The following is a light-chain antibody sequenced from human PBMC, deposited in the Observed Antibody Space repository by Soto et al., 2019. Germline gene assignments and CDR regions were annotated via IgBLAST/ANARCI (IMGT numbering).Light chain of an antibody. J-gene: IGKJ1*01. Sequence: EIVLTQSPATLSLSPGERATLSCRASQSVSSYLAWYQQKPGQAPRLLIYDASNRATGIPARFSGSGSGTDFTLTISSLEPEDFAVYYCQHYDSFRTFGQGTKVDIK. CDR1: QSVSSY. CDR3: QHYDSFRT. V-gene: IGKV3-11*01. CDR2: DAS.